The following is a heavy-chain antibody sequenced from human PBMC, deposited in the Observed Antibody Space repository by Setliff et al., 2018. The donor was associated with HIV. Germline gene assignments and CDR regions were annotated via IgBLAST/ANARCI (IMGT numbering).Heavy chain of an antibody. Sequence: ASVKVSCKASGYTFTSYDINWVRQATGQGLEWMGWMNPNSGNTGYAQKFQGRVTMTRNTSISTAYMELSSLRFEDTAVYYCARGRRGGELRYFDWLEGAFDIWGQGTMVTVSS. J-gene: IGHJ3*02. CDR3: ARGRRGGELRYFDWLEGAFDI. V-gene: IGHV1-8*02. D-gene: IGHD3-9*01. CDR1: GYTFTSYD. CDR2: MNPNSGNT.